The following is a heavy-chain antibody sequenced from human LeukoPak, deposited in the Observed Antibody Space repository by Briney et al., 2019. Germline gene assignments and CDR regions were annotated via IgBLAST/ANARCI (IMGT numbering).Heavy chain of an antibody. CDR3: ASRYCSGGRCDSSYYYYYGMDV. CDR1: GGTLNSFV. D-gene: IGHD2-15*01. J-gene: IGHJ6*02. V-gene: IGHV1-69*13. CDR2: IIPIFGTA. Sequence: SVKVSCKASGGTLNSFVISWVRQAPGQGLEWMGGIIPIFGTANYAQKFQGGVTITADESTSTAHMELSSLRSEDTAVYYCASRYCSGGRCDSSYYYYYGMDVWGQGTTVTVSS.